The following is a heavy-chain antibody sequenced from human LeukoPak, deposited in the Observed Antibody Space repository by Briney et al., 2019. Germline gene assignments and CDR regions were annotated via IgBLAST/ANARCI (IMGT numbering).Heavy chain of an antibody. J-gene: IGHJ4*02. V-gene: IGHV1-2*02. CDR3: ARDADDYGDYVFLAWYFDY. CDR2: INPNSGGT. Sequence: ASVKVSCKASGYTFTGYYMHWVRHAPGQGLEWMGWINPNSGGTNYAQKFQGRVTMTRDTSISTAYMELSRLRSDDTAVYYCARDADDYGDYVFLAWYFDYWGQGTLVTVSS. CDR1: GYTFTGYY. D-gene: IGHD4-17*01.